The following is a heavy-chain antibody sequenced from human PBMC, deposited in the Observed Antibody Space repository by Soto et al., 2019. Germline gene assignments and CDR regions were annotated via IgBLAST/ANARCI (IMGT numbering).Heavy chain of an antibody. V-gene: IGHV3-53*01. D-gene: IGHD3-10*01. CDR2: IYRGGDT. J-gene: IGHJ3*02. CDR1: GFPVSYNY. Sequence: HGGSLSLSCGFSGFPVSYNYMNWVRPAPGKGLEWVSVIYRGGDTFYADSVKGRFTISRDNSKNTLYLQMNSLRAEDTAVYYCARGMYGSGNYYIGDAFDMWGQGTMVTLSS. CDR3: ARGMYGSGNYYIGDAFDM.